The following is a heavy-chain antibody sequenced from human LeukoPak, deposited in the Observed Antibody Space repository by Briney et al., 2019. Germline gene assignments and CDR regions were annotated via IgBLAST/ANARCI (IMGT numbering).Heavy chain of an antibody. CDR3: ARRDYDILTGYYNHFFDY. J-gene: IGHJ4*02. Sequence: GESLKISCQGSGYSFTSYWIGWVRQMPGKGLEWMGIIYPGDSDTRYSPSFQGQVTISVDKSISTAYLQWSSLKASDTAMYYCARRDYDILTGYYNHFFDYWGQGTLVTVSS. D-gene: IGHD3-9*01. V-gene: IGHV5-51*01. CDR2: IYPGDSDT. CDR1: GYSFTSYW.